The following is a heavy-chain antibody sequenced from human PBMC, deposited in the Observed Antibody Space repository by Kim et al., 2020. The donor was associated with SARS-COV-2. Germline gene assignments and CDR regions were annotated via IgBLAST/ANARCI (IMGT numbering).Heavy chain of an antibody. J-gene: IGHJ4*02. D-gene: IGHD3-22*01. CDR3: ASSSGYYYPYFDY. CDR1: GGSISSYY. CDR2: IYCSGNT. Sequence: SETLSLTCTVSGGSISSYYWSWIRQPPGKGLEWIGYIYCSGNTNYNPSLKSRVTISVDTSKNQFSLKLSSVTAADTAVDYCASSSGYYYPYFDYWGQGTLVTVSS. V-gene: IGHV4-59*01.